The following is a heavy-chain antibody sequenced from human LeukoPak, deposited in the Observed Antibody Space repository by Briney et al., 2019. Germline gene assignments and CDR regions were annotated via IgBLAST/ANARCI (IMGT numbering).Heavy chain of an antibody. CDR3: ARDAPPYCSGGSCCFDY. Sequence: ASVKVSRKASGYTFTGYYMHWVRQAPGQGLEWMGWINPNSGGTNYAQKFQGRVTMTRDTSISTAYMELSRLRSDDTAVYYCARDAPPYCSGGSCCFDYWGQGTLVTVSS. V-gene: IGHV1-2*02. CDR1: GYTFTGYY. J-gene: IGHJ4*02. CDR2: INPNSGGT. D-gene: IGHD2-15*01.